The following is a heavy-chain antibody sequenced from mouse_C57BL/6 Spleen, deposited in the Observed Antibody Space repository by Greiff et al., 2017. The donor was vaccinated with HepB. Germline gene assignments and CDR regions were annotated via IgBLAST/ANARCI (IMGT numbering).Heavy chain of an antibody. Sequence: VQLQQSGAELVRPGTSVKVSCKASGYAFTNYLIEWVKQRPGQGLEWIGVINPGSGGTNYNEKFKGKATLTADKSSSTAYMQLSSLTSEDSAVYFCARTGYYGSSTWFAYWGQGTLVTVSA. CDR1: GYAFTNYL. D-gene: IGHD1-1*01. V-gene: IGHV1-54*01. J-gene: IGHJ3*01. CDR3: ARTGYYGSSTWFAY. CDR2: INPGSGGT.